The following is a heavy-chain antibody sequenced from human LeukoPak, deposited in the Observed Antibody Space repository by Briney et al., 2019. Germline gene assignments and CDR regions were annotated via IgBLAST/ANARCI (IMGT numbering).Heavy chain of an antibody. V-gene: IGHV3-23*01. CDR1: GFTFSSHG. J-gene: IGHJ4*02. CDR3: AKDDDWLRFEH. Sequence: PGGSLRLSCAASGFTFSSHGMNWVRQAPGKGLEWVSGISGSGGRTYYADSVKGRFTNSRDNSNHMLYLQMNSLIAEDTAIYYCAKDDDWLRFEHWGRGTPVSVSS. CDR2: ISGSGGRT. D-gene: IGHD5-12*01.